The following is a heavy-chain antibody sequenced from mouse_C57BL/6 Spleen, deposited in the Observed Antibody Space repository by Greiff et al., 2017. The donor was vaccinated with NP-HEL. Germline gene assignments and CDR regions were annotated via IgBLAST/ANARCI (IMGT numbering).Heavy chain of an antibody. CDR2: ISDGGSYT. J-gene: IGHJ3*01. Sequence: DVMLVESGGGLVKPGGSLKLSCAASGFTFSSYAMSWVRQTPEKRLEWVATISDGGSYTYYPDNVKGRFTISRDNAKNNLYLQMSHLKSEDTAMYYCARDGDSSGYWFAYWGQGTLVTVSA. V-gene: IGHV5-4*01. CDR3: ARDGDSSGYWFAY. D-gene: IGHD3-2*02. CDR1: GFTFSSYA.